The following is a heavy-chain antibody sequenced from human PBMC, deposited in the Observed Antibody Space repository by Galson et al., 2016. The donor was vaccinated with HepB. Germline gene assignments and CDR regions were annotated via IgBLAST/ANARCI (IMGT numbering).Heavy chain of an antibody. CDR2: MNPKTGNT. D-gene: IGHD3-16*02. CDR3: ARHFVDYIDY. Sequence: SVKVSCKASGYTFTTYDVNWVRQAPGQGLEWMGWMNPKTGNTGYAQIFQGRVTMTRYTSMSTTYMALFSLRSTDTAVYYCARHFVDYIDYWGQGTLVTVSS. J-gene: IGHJ4*02. V-gene: IGHV1-8*01. CDR1: GYTFTTYD.